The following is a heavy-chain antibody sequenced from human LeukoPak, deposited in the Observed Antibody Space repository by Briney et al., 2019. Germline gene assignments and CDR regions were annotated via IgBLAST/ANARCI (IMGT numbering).Heavy chain of an antibody. Sequence: SETLSLTCAVYGGSFSGYYWSWIRRPPGKGLEWIGEINHSGSTNYNPSLKSRVTISVDTSKNQFSLKLSSVTAADTAVYYCARTGYYDFWSGYYPNRGMDVWGQGTTVTVSS. CDR2: INHSGST. V-gene: IGHV4-34*01. D-gene: IGHD3-3*01. CDR1: GGSFSGYY. J-gene: IGHJ6*02. CDR3: ARTGYYDFWSGYYPNRGMDV.